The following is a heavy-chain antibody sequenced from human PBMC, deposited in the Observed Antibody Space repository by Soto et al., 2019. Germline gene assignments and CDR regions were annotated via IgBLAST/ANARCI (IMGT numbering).Heavy chain of an antibody. CDR2: MNPNSGDT. V-gene: IGHV1-8*01. CDR3: ARGLKFTTPLVRGVNPYYYYYLDV. D-gene: IGHD3-10*01. CDR1: GYTFSSYD. J-gene: IGHJ6*03. Sequence: QVQLVQSGAEVKKPGASVKVSCKASGYTFSSYDINWVRQATGQGLEWMGWMNPNSGDTNYPQKFQGRVTMTRNTFIATAYMELSSLRSEDTAVYYCARGLKFTTPLVRGVNPYYYYYLDVWCEGTGVIVSS.